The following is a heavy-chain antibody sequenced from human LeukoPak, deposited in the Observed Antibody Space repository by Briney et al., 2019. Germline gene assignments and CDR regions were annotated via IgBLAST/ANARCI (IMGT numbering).Heavy chain of an antibody. J-gene: IGHJ3*02. D-gene: IGHD3-9*01. V-gene: IGHV3-21*01. Sequence: GGSLRLSCAASGFTLSSYSMNWVRQAPGKGLEWVSSISSSSSYIYYADSVKGRFTISRDNAKNSLYLQMNSLRAEDTAVYYCARDLRFDAFDIWGQGTMVTVSS. CDR3: ARDLRFDAFDI. CDR2: ISSSSSYI. CDR1: GFTLSSYS.